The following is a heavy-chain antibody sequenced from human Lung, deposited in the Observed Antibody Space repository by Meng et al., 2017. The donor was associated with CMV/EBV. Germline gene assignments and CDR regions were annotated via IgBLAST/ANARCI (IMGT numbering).Heavy chain of an antibody. Sequence: GESLKISCAASGFTFSSYSMNWVCQAPGKGLEWVSSISSSSSYIYYADSVKGRFTISRDNAKNSLYLQMNSLRAEDTAVYYCAWTMIVGYDYWGQGTLVTVPS. CDR1: GFTFSSYS. CDR3: AWTMIVGYDY. V-gene: IGHV3-21*01. J-gene: IGHJ4*02. CDR2: ISSSSSYI. D-gene: IGHD3-22*01.